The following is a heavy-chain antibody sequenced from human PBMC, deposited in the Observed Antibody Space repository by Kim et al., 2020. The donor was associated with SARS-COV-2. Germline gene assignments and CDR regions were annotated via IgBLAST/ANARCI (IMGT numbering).Heavy chain of an antibody. J-gene: IGHJ6*02. D-gene: IGHD2-8*01. CDR2: I. Sequence: IYYAESVKGRVTISRDNAKHLLYLQMDSLRAEYTAGYHCARADGPLDVWGQRTTVTVSS. CDR3: ARADGPLDV. V-gene: IGHV3-21*06.